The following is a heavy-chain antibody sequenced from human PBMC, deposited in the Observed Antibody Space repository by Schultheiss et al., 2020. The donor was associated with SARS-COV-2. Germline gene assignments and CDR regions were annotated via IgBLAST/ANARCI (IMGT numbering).Heavy chain of an antibody. CDR1: GFTFSSYA. D-gene: IGHD6-6*01. CDR3: TRLSVRREYSSSSDAFDI. CDR2: ISGSGSTI. V-gene: IGHV3-23*01. Sequence: GGSLRLSCAASGFTFSSYAMSWVRQAPGKGLEWVSTISGSGSTIYYADSVKGRFTISRDNSKNTAYLQMNSLKTEDTAVYYCTRLSVRREYSSSSDAFDIWGQGTMVTVSS. J-gene: IGHJ3*02.